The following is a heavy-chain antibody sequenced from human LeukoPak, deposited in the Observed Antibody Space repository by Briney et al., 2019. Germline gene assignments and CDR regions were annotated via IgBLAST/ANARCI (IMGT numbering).Heavy chain of an antibody. CDR1: GFTFSSYA. CDR2: ISGSGGST. J-gene: IGHJ4*02. CDR3: PKEGGYSYGFSFDY. V-gene: IGHV3-23*01. Sequence: GGSLRLSCAASGFTFSSYAMSWVRQAPGKGLEWVSAISGSGGSTHYADSVKGRFTISRDNSKNTLYLQMNSLRAEYSAVYYRPKEGGYSYGFSFDYWGQGTLVTVSS. D-gene: IGHD5-18*01.